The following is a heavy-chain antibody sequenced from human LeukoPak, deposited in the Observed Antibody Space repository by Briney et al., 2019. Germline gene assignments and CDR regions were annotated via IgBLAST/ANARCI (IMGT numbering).Heavy chain of an antibody. V-gene: IGHV4-39*07. Sequence: SETLSLTCTVSGASITSSNYYWLWLRQPPGKGLEWIGSIYYNGITYYSLSLKSRVTISVDTSKSQCSLRLSSVTAADTAVYYCALKRGVAGPDYWGQGTLVTVSS. D-gene: IGHD6-19*01. J-gene: IGHJ4*02. CDR2: IYYNGIT. CDR3: ALKRGVAGPDY. CDR1: GASITSSNYY.